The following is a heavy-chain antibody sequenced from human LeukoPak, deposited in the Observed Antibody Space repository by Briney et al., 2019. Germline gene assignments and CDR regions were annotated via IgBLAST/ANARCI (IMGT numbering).Heavy chain of an antibody. CDR1: GGSISSGGYS. CDR2: IYHSGST. Sequence: SETLSLTCAVSGGSISSGGYSWSWIRQPPGKGLEWIGYIYHSGSTYYNPSLKSRVTISVDRSKNQFSLKLSSVTAADTAVYYCARGQRAAHGLYYGMDVWGQGTTVTVSS. J-gene: IGHJ6*02. D-gene: IGHD6-6*01. CDR3: ARGQRAAHGLYYGMDV. V-gene: IGHV4-30-2*01.